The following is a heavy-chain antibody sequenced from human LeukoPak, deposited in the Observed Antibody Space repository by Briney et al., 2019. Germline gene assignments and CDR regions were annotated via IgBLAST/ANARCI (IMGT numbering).Heavy chain of an antibody. CDR1: GGTFSSYA. J-gene: IGHJ5*02. D-gene: IGHD4-23*01. CDR2: IIPIFGTA. CDR3: ARDNSVEDTAWWFDP. V-gene: IGHV1-69*05. Sequence: AASVNVSCKASGGTFSSYAISWVRQAPGQGLEWMGGIIPIFGTANYAQKFQGRVIMTRDMSTSTDYMELSSLRSEDTAVYYCARDNSVEDTAWWFDPWGQGTLVTVSS.